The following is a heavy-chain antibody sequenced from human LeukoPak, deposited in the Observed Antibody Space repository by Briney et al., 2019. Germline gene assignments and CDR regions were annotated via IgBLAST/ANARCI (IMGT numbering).Heavy chain of an antibody. D-gene: IGHD2-2*01. CDR3: ARGDIVVVPAAIGGLYFDY. J-gene: IGHJ4*02. V-gene: IGHV4-30-2*01. CDR2: IYHSGST. CDR1: GGSINNGSYY. Sequence: SQTLSLTCTVSGGSINNGSYYWNWIRQPPGKGLEWIGYIYHSGSTYYNPSLKSRVTISVDRSKNQFSLKLNSLTAADTAFYYCARGDIVVVPAAIGGLYFDYWGQGTLVTVSS.